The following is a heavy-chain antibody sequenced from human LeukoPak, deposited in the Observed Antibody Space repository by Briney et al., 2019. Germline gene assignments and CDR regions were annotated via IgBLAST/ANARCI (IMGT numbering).Heavy chain of an antibody. Sequence: AASVKVSCKASGYTFTGYYMHWVRQAPGQGLEWMGRINPNSGGTNYAQKFQGRVTMTRDTSISTAYMELSRLRSDDTAVYYCARVGAYTIFGVPEYWFDPWGQGTLVTVSS. CDR3: ARVGAYTIFGVPEYWFDP. CDR2: INPNSGGT. J-gene: IGHJ5*02. V-gene: IGHV1-2*06. D-gene: IGHD3-3*01. CDR1: GYTFTGYY.